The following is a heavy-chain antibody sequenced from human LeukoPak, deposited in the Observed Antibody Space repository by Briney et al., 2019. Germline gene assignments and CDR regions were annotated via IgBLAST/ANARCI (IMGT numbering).Heavy chain of an antibody. Sequence: SVKVSCTASVGTFSSYTISWVRQAPGQGREWMGRIITILGIANYAQKFQRRVTITADKSTSTAYMELSSLRSEDTAVYDCASVGDTAQLDAFDIWGQGTMVTVSS. CDR1: VGTFSSYT. CDR3: ASVGDTAQLDAFDI. V-gene: IGHV1-69*02. D-gene: IGHD5-18*01. J-gene: IGHJ3*02. CDR2: IITILGIA.